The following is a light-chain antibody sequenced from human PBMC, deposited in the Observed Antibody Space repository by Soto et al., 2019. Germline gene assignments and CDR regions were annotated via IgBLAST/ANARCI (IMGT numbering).Light chain of an antibody. J-gene: IGKJ5*01. CDR3: QQRHAWPIT. CDR1: QSVSNNY. Sequence: EIVLTQSPGTLSLSPGERATLSCRASQSVSNNYLAWYQQKPGQAPRLLIYDAYNRATGIPPRFSGSGSGTDFTLTISSLEPEDSAVYYCQQRHAWPITFGQGTRLEI. CDR2: DAY. V-gene: IGKV3D-20*02.